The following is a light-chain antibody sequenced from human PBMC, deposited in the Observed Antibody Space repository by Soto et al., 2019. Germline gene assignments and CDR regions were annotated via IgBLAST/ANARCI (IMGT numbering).Light chain of an antibody. CDR2: LGS. J-gene: IGKJ4*01. Sequence: DIVMTQSPVSLPVTPGEPASITCRSSQSLLHSDGYNYLDWYLQKPGQSPQLLISLGSNRASGVPDRFSGSGSGTDFTLKISRVEAEDVGDYYCMQALQTPLTFGGGTKVEIK. CDR3: MQALQTPLT. V-gene: IGKV2-28*01. CDR1: QSLLHSDGYNY.